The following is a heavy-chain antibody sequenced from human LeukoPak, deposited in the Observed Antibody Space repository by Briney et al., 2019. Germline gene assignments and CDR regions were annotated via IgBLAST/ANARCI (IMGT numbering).Heavy chain of an antibody. CDR1: GFSFSGHW. CDR2: ISPTGSTT. V-gene: IGHV3-74*01. J-gene: IGHJ4*02. D-gene: IGHD6-6*01. CDR3: ARGPNSNWSGLDF. Sequence: QSGGSLRLSCIASGFSFSGHWMHWARQLPGKGLVWVSRISPTGSTTSYADSVKGRFTVSRDNAKNTPYLQVNNLRAEDTAVYYCARGPNSNWSGLDFWGQGTLLTVSS.